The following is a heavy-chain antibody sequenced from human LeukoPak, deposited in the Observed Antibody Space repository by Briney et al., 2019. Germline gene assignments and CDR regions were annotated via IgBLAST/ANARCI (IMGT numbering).Heavy chain of an antibody. CDR3: AKDGGSAAYYFDY. CDR2: ISWNSGSI. Sequence: GGSLRLSCAASGFTFDDYAMHWVRQAPGKGLEWVSGISWNSGSIGYADSVKGRFTISRDNAKNSLYLQMNSLRAEDMALYYCAKDGGSAAYYFDYWGQGTLVTVSS. V-gene: IGHV3-9*03. D-gene: IGHD1-26*01. CDR1: GFTFDDYA. J-gene: IGHJ4*02.